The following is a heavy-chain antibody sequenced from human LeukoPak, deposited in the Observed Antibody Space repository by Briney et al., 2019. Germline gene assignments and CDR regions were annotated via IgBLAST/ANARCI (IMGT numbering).Heavy chain of an antibody. CDR3: ARVPRRECSTSCYLAY. J-gene: IGHJ4*02. Sequence: GASVKVSCKASGYTFTGYYMHWVRQAPGQGLEWMGWINPNSSGTNYAQKFQGRVTMTRDTSISTAYMELSRLRSDDTAVYYCARVPRRECSTSCYLAYWGQGTLVTVSS. CDR2: INPNSSGT. D-gene: IGHD2-2*01. V-gene: IGHV1-2*02. CDR1: GYTFTGYY.